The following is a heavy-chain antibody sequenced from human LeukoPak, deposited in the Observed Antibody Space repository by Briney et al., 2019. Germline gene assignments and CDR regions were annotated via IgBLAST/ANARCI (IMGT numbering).Heavy chain of an antibody. CDR2: INPSGGGT. J-gene: IGHJ4*02. CDR3: ARDQDSIGYGENLY. CDR1: GYSFTNYY. Sequence: GASVKVSCKASGYSFTNYYIHWVRQAPGQGLEWMGRINPSGGGTSYAQKSQGRVTMTRDMSTSTVYMELSSLRSEDTAVYYCARDQDSIGYGENLYWGQGILVTVSS. V-gene: IGHV1-46*01. D-gene: IGHD5-18*01.